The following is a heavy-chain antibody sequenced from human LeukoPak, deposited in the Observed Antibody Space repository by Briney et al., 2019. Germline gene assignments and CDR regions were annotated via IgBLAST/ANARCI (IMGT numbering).Heavy chain of an antibody. CDR1: GYTFTSYD. Sequence: ASVKVSCKASGYTFTSYDINWVRQAPGQGLEWMGWMNPHSGNTGYAQKFQGRVTMTRDTSITTAYMELSNLKSEDTAVYYCARRLAVPGPLPDYWGQGTLVTVSS. V-gene: IGHV1-8*01. J-gene: IGHJ4*02. CDR3: ARRLAVPGPLPDY. D-gene: IGHD6-19*01. CDR2: MNPHSGNT.